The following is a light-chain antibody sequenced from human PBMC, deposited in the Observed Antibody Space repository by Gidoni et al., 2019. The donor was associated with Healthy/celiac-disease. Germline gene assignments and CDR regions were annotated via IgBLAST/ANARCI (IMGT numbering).Light chain of an antibody. V-gene: IGKV1-39*01. CDR3: QQSYSTPGT. CDR2: AAS. J-gene: IGKJ2*01. Sequence: DIQMTQSPSSLSASVGDRVTITCRASQSISSYLNWYQQKPGKAPKLLIYAASSLQIGVPSRFSGSGSGTDFTLTISSLQPEDFATYYCQQSYSTPGTFGQGTKLEIK. CDR1: QSISSY.